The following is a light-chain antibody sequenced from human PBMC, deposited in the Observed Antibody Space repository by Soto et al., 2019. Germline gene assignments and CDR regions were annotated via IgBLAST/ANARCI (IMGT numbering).Light chain of an antibody. J-gene: IGKJ2*01. CDR1: QSVSSSY. Sequence: EIELTQSPCILSLSPGDIATLSCRAIQSVSSSYLDWYQQKPGQAPRLLIYVASSRATGIPYRFSGSGSGTDFTLTISRLEPEDFAVYYCQQYGSSPYTFGQGTKLEIK. V-gene: IGKV3-20*01. CDR3: QQYGSSPYT. CDR2: VAS.